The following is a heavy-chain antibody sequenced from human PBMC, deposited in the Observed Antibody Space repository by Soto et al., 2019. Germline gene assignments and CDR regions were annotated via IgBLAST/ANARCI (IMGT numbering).Heavy chain of an antibody. D-gene: IGHD2-15*01. CDR2: IITIFGTA. Sequence: QVQLVQSGAEVKKPGSSVKVSCKASGGTFSSYAISWVRQAPGQGLEWIGGIITIFGTANYAQKFQGRVTITADESTGTADMELSSLRSEDTDVSYCASSGEVDGTHWGQGTMVTVSS. V-gene: IGHV1-69*12. CDR1: GGTFSSYA. J-gene: IGHJ4*02. CDR3: ASSGEVDGTH.